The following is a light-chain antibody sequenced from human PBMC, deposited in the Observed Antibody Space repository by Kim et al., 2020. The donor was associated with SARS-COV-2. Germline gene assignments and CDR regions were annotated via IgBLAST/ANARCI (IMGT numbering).Light chain of an antibody. CDR2: RAS. CDR1: LSVTRNF. J-gene: IGKJ2*01. CDR3: QQYGNSPYT. Sequence: LSPGERAPLSFMARLSVTRNFLAWYQPKPGQAPRLLIYRASTRATGTPDTFSGSGSGTDFTLTISRLESEDFAVYYCQQYGNSPYTFGQGTKLEI. V-gene: IGKV3-20*01.